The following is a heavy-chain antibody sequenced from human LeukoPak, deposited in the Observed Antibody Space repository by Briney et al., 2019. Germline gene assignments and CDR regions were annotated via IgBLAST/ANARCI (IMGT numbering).Heavy chain of an antibody. CDR2: IYYSGSA. D-gene: IGHD1-26*01. J-gene: IGHJ3*02. CDR1: GGAISSYY. CDR3: ARDLGGYSGSYSAAFDI. Sequence: AETLSLTCTVSGGAISSYYWSWIRKPPGKGLEWLGHIYYSGSANYNPSFKSRVTIAVDTSKNQFSLRLNSVTAADTAVYYCARDLGGYSGSYSAAFDIWGQGTMVTVSS. V-gene: IGHV4-59*01.